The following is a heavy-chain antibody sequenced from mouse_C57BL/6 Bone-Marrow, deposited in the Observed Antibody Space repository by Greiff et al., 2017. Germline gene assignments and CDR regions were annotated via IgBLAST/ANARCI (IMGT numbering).Heavy chain of an antibody. CDR2: IDPEDGET. D-gene: IGHD1-1*01. Sequence: EVQLQQSGAELVKPGASVKLSCTASGFNIKDYYMHWVKQRTEQGLEWIGRIDPEDGETKYAPKFPGKATITAGTSSNTAYLQLSSLTSEDTAVYYWARIRIYCGSSYGWYFDVWGTGTTVTVSS. J-gene: IGHJ1*03. CDR1: GFNIKDYY. V-gene: IGHV14-2*01. CDR3: ARIRIYCGSSYGWYFDV.